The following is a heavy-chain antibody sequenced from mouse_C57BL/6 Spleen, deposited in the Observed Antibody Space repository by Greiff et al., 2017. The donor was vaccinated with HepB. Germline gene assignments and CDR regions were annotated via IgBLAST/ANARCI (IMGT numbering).Heavy chain of an antibody. D-gene: IGHD3-2*02. CDR2: IYPGDGDT. V-gene: IGHV1-82*01. CDR1: GYAFSSSW. CDR3: ARSGSSGYYFDY. J-gene: IGHJ2*01. Sequence: QVQLQQSGPELVKPGASVKISCKASGYAFSSSWMNWVKQRPGKGLEWIGRIYPGDGDTNYNGKFKGKATLTADKSSSTAYMQLRSLTSEDSAVYFCARSGSSGYYFDYWGRGTTLTVSS.